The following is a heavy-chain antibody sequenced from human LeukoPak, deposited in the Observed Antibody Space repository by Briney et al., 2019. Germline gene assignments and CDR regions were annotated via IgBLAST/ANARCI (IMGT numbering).Heavy chain of an antibody. CDR2: IYHSGTT. Sequence: PSETLSLTCAVSRFSISTGYYWGWIRQPPGEGLEWIGIIYHSGTTYCNPSLKSRVTMSVDTSKNQFSLNLSSVTAADAAVYYCARWGPIVGATTVDYWGQGTLVTVSS. CDR3: ARWGPIVGATTVDY. V-gene: IGHV4-38-2*01. CDR1: RFSISTGYY. D-gene: IGHD1-26*01. J-gene: IGHJ4*02.